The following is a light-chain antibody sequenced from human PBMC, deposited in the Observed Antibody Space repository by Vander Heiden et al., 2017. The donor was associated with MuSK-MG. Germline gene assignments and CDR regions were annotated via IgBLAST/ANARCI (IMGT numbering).Light chain of an antibody. CDR1: QRVSSN. J-gene: IGKJ4*01. CDR3: PQYDNWPPRT. V-gene: IGKV3-15*01. Sequence: EVVMTQSPATLSVSPGERATLPCRASQRVSSNLAGYQQKPAQAPRLLIYGASTRATDSPDRFSGSGFGTEFTLTISSRQSEDFAVYYWPQYDNWPPRTFGGGTKVEIK. CDR2: GAS.